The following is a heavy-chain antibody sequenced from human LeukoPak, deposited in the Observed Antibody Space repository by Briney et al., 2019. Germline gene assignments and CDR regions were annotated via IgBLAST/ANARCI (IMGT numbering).Heavy chain of an antibody. Sequence: GESLKISCKGSGYSFTSYWIGWVRQMPGKGLEWMGIIYPGDSDTRYSPSFQGQVTISADKSISTAYLQWSSLKALDTAMYYCAREGEYSGYDFHYWGQGTLVTVSS. CDR3: AREGEYSGYDFHY. D-gene: IGHD5-12*01. CDR1: GYSFTSYW. J-gene: IGHJ4*02. V-gene: IGHV5-51*01. CDR2: IYPGDSDT.